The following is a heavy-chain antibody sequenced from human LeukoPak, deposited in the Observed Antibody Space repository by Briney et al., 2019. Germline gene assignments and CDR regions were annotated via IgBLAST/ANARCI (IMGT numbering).Heavy chain of an antibody. J-gene: IGHJ6*02. CDR1: GFIFDDYA. CDR3: AKGFSVLASNHSYYYYGMDV. CDR2: ISGDGGSI. Sequence: GGSLRLSCAASGFIFDDYAMHWVRQGPGKGLEWVSLISGDGGSIYYTDSVKGRFTISRDNSKNFLYLVMNSLRTEDTALYYCAKGFSVLASNHSYYYYGMDVWGQGTTVTVSS. D-gene: IGHD1-14*01. V-gene: IGHV3-43*02.